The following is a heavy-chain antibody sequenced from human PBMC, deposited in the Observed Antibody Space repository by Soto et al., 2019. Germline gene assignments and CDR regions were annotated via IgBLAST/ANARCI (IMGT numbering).Heavy chain of an antibody. J-gene: IGHJ3*02. CDR2: IIPIFGTA. CDR1: GGTFSSYA. Sequence: ASVKVSCKASGGTFSSYAISWVRQAPGQGLEWMGGIIPIFGTANYAQKFQGRVTITADGSTSTAYMELSSLRSEDTAVYYCARGYYYDSSGYKEIWGQGTMVTVSS. V-gene: IGHV1-69*13. D-gene: IGHD3-22*01. CDR3: ARGYYYDSSGYKEI.